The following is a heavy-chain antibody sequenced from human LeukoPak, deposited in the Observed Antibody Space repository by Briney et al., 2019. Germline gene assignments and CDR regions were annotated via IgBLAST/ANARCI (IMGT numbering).Heavy chain of an antibody. CDR1: GFTFDYYD. V-gene: IGHV3-48*03. CDR2: ISSSGSTI. J-gene: IGHJ4*02. CDR3: TRFSYYESNPYFDY. D-gene: IGHD3-22*01. Sequence: GGSLRLSCRASGFTFDYYDMSWVRQAPGQGPEWISYISSSGSTIYVADSVKGRFTISRDNANNSLFLQMNSLRVEDAAVYYCTRFSYYESNPYFDYWGQGTPVTVSS.